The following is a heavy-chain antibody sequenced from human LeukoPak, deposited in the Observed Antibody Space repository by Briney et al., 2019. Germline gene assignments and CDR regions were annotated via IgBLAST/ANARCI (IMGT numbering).Heavy chain of an antibody. V-gene: IGHV4-39*02. D-gene: IGHD3-22*01. CDR1: GGFISSSSYY. Sequence: SETLSLTCTISGGFISSSSYYWGWIRQPPGKGLEWIGDIYYTGSTYYNASLKGRVSISIDTSNNHFSLKLSSVTAADTALYYCARRRYYDSTGYLDWGQGTLVTVSS. J-gene: IGHJ1*01. CDR2: IYYTGST. CDR3: ARRRYYDSTGYLD.